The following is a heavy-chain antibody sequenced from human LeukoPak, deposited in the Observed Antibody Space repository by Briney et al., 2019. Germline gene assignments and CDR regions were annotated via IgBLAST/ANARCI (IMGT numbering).Heavy chain of an antibody. D-gene: IGHD1-26*01. J-gene: IGHJ4*02. CDR1: GFTFSSYA. V-gene: IGHV3-23*01. CDR2: ISGSGGST. CDR3: TTRSGSYVY. Sequence: GGSLRLSCAASGFTFSSYAMSWVRQAPGKGLEWVSAISGSGGSTYYADSVKGRFTISRDNFKSTLYLQMNSLSAEDTAVYYCTTRSGSYVYWGQGTLVTVSS.